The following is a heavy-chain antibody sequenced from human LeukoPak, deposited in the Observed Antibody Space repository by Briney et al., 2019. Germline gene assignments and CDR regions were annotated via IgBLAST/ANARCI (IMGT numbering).Heavy chain of an antibody. CDR1: GFTFSSYA. Sequence: GGSLRLSCAASGFTFSSYAMSWVRQAPGKGLEWVSAISSSGGSTYYADSVKGRFTISRDNSKNTLYLQMNSLRAEDTAVYYCAKDYYGSGSYFDYWGQGTLVTVSS. CDR2: ISSSGGST. CDR3: AKDYYGSGSYFDY. J-gene: IGHJ4*02. D-gene: IGHD3-10*01. V-gene: IGHV3-23*01.